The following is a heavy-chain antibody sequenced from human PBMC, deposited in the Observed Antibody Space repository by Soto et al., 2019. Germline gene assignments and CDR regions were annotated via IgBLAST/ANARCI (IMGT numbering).Heavy chain of an antibody. Sequence: ESLKLSCAASGFTFGSYSMNGVRQAPGKRLEWVSYISSSSSTIYYADSVKGRFTISRDNAKNSLYLQMNSLRDEDTAVYYCARDRITIFGVVIQSYGMDVWGQGSTVTVSS. J-gene: IGHJ6*02. CDR3: ARDRITIFGVVIQSYGMDV. D-gene: IGHD3-3*01. CDR2: ISSSSSTI. V-gene: IGHV3-48*02. CDR1: GFTFGSYS.